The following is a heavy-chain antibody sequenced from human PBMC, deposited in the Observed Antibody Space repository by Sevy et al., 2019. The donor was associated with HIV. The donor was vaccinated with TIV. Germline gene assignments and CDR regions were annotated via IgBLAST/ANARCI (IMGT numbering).Heavy chain of an antibody. D-gene: IGHD1-7*01. CDR1: GFTFSDFY. CDR3: ARDRRNYAGQYFDY. J-gene: IGHJ4*02. Sequence: GGSLRLSCDVSGFTFSDFYMSWIRQAPGKGLEWVSDISSGSTYTKSADSVKGRFTISRDNAKNSLYLQMNSLRVEDTAVYYCARDRRNYAGQYFDYWGQGTLVTVSS. CDR2: ISSGSTYT. V-gene: IGHV3-11*06.